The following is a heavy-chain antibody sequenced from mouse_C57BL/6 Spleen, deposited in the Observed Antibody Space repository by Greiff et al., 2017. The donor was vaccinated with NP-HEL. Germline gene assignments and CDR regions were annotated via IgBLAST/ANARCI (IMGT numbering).Heavy chain of an antibody. CDR3: AREGYYGSSYPCFDY. V-gene: IGHV1-81*01. J-gene: IGHJ2*01. D-gene: IGHD1-1*01. CDR1: GYTFTSYG. CDR2: IYPRSGNT. Sequence: QVQLQQSGAELARPGASVKLSCKASGYTFTSYGISWVKQRTGQGLEWIGEIYPRSGNTYYNEKFKGKATLTADKSSSTAYMELRSLTSEDSAVYFCAREGYYGSSYPCFDYWGQGTTLTVSS.